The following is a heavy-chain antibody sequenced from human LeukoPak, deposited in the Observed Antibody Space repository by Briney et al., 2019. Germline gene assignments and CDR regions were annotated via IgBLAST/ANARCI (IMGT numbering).Heavy chain of an antibody. CDR2: ISYSGST. Sequence: PSETLSLTCTVSGGSLSSYYWSWIRQPPGKGLEWIGYISYSGSTNYNPSLKSRVTISVDTSKNQFSLKLSSVTAADTAVYYCARHSGWSGTSYWGQGTLVTVSS. D-gene: IGHD3-3*01. CDR1: GGSLSSYY. CDR3: ARHSGWSGTSY. J-gene: IGHJ4*02. V-gene: IGHV4-59*01.